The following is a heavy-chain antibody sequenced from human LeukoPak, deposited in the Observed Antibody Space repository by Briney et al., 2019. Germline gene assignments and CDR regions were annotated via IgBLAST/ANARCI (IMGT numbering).Heavy chain of an antibody. CDR2: IYPGDSDT. V-gene: IGHV5-51*01. Sequence: RGESLKISCKGSGYRLINYWIGWVRQKPGKGLEWMGIIYPGDSDTRYSPSFQGQVTISADKSISTAYLQWSSLKASDTAMYYCARLSPTWFDYWGQGTLVTVSS. CDR3: ARLSPTWFDY. J-gene: IGHJ4*02. CDR1: GYRLINYW.